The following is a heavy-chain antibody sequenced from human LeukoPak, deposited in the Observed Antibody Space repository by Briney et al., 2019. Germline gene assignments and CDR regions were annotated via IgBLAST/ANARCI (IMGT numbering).Heavy chain of an antibody. J-gene: IGHJ4*02. D-gene: IGHD2-15*01. CDR1: GYSISSGYY. V-gene: IGHV4-38-2*02. CDR2: VYHSGGT. CDR3: ARTYCSGGSCPFDY. Sequence: SETLSLTCTVSGYSISSGYYWGWIRQPPGKGLEWIQSVYHSGGTYYNPSLKSRVTISVDTSKNQISLKLSSVTAADTAVYYCARTYCSGGSCPFDYWGQGTLVTVSS.